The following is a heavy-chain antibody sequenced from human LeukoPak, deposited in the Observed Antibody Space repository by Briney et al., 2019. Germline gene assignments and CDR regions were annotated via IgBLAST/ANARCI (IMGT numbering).Heavy chain of an antibody. D-gene: IGHD6-13*01. CDR3: ATPGRIPEAANWFDP. J-gene: IGHJ5*02. V-gene: IGHV3-15*01. Sequence: GGSLSLSCAASGFTFPNAWMSWLRQAPGKGLEWVGHIKSRTDGGTTDYAAPVKGRFTISRDDSENTLYLQMNSLKTEDTAVYYCATPGRIPEAANWFDPWGQGTLVTVSS. CDR1: GFTFPNAW. CDR2: IKSRTDGGTT.